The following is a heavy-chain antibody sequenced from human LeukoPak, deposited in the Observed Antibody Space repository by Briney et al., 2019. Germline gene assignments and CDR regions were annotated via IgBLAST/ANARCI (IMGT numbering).Heavy chain of an antibody. CDR2: ISYDGSNK. CDR3: AKEVPYSSSSQLDY. J-gene: IGHJ4*02. Sequence: GGSLRLSCAASGFTFSTYGMHWVRQAPGKGLGWVAVISYDGSNKYYADSVKGRFTISRDNSKNTLYLQMNSLRTEDTAVYYCAKEVPYSSSSQLDYWGQGTLVTVSS. D-gene: IGHD6-6*01. CDR1: GFTFSTYG. V-gene: IGHV3-30*18.